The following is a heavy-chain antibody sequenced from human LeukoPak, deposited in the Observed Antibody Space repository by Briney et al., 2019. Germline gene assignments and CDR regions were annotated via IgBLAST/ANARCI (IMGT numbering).Heavy chain of an antibody. V-gene: IGHV3-23*01. CDR1: GFTFSSLA. CDR2: ISDGGGGT. CDR3: ARDYYYGMDV. J-gene: IGHJ6*02. Sequence: PGGSLRLSCAASGFTFSSLAMTWVRQAPGKGLEWVSGISDGGGGTSYADSVKGRFTISRDNAKNTLFLQMNSLRAEDTAVYYCARDYYYGMDVWGQGTTITVSS.